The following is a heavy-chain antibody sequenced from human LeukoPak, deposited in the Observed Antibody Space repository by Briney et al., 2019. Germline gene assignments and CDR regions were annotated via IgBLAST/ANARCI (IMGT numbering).Heavy chain of an antibody. CDR1: GFTFSSYG. D-gene: IGHD1-14*01. V-gene: IGHV3-33*01. Sequence: GGSLRLSCAASGFTFSSYGMHWVRQAPGKGLEWVAVIWYDGSNKYYADSVKGRFTISRDNSKNTLYLQMNSLRAEDTAVYYCARRAIGPDYYYGMDVWGQGTTVTVSS. J-gene: IGHJ6*02. CDR3: ARRAIGPDYYYGMDV. CDR2: IWYDGSNK.